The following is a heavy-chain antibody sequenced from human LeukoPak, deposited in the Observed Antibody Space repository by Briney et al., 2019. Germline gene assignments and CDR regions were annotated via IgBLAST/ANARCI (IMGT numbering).Heavy chain of an antibody. Sequence: SETLSLTCIVSGDSISSSIHYWGWVRQPPGQGLEWIGSMYYSGNTYYNPSLKSRDTMSVDTSKSQFSLKLNSLTAADTAVYYCARQKGYYGSGSYYYFDYWGQGTLVTVSS. CDR1: GDSISSSIHY. CDR3: ARQKGYYGSGSYYYFDY. D-gene: IGHD3-10*01. J-gene: IGHJ4*02. CDR2: MYYSGNT. V-gene: IGHV4-39*01.